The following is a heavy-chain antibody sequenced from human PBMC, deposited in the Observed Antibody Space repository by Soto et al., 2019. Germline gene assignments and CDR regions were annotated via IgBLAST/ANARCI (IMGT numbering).Heavy chain of an antibody. CDR2: ISNSGGST. Sequence: GALRLSCAASGFTFSNYAMRWVRQAPGKGLEWVSAISNSGGSTYYTDSVKGRFTISRDNSKNTLYLQMNSLRAEDTAIYYCARREYSSSSWFDPWGQGTLVTVSS. J-gene: IGHJ5*02. CDR3: ARREYSSSSWFDP. V-gene: IGHV3-23*01. CDR1: GFTFSNYA. D-gene: IGHD6-6*01.